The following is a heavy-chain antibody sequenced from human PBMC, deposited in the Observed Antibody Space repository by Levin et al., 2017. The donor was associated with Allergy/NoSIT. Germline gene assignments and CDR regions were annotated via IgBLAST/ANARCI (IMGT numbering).Heavy chain of an antibody. Sequence: KTSETLSLTCTVSGYAITSDYYWGWFRQPPGKGLEWIGNIYHLGNTYYNPSLRSRVTISMDTSKKQFSLRLRSLTAEDSAVYYCARDLTGDRRGWYFDLWGRGTLVAVSS. CDR2: IYHLGNT. V-gene: IGHV4-38-2*02. J-gene: IGHJ2*01. D-gene: IGHD7-27*01. CDR3: ARDLTGDRRGWYFDL. CDR1: GYAITSDYY.